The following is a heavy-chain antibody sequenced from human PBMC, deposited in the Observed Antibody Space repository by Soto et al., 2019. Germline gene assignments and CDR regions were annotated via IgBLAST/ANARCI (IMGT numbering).Heavy chain of an antibody. D-gene: IGHD6-13*01. CDR1: GFTFSSYA. Sequence: EVQLVESGGGLVQPGGSLRLSCAASGFTFSSYAMHWVRQAPGKGLEYVSAISSNGGSTYYANSVKGRFTISRDNSKNTLYLQMGSLRAEDMAVYYCARQSYSSYYFDYWGQGTPVTVSS. CDR2: ISSNGGST. CDR3: ARQSYSSYYFDY. J-gene: IGHJ4*02. V-gene: IGHV3-64*01.